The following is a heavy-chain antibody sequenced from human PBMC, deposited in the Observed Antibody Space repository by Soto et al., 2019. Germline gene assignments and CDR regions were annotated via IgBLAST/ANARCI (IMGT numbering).Heavy chain of an antibody. Sequence: GGSLRLSCAASGFTFSSYGMHWVRQAPGKGLEWVAVIWYDGSNKYYADSVKGRFTISRDNSKNTLYLQMNSLRAEDTAVYYCARDATVTGWYFFFGLFDYWGQGTLVTVSS. D-gene: IGHD6-19*01. CDR1: GFTFSSYG. CDR2: IWYDGSNK. CDR3: ARDATVTGWYFFFGLFDY. J-gene: IGHJ4*02. V-gene: IGHV3-33*01.